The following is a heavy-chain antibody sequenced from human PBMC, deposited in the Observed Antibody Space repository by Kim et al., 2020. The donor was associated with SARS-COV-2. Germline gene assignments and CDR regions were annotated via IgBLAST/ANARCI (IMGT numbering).Heavy chain of an antibody. J-gene: IGHJ4*02. V-gene: IGHV3-23*01. Sequence: GGYLRLSCAASGFTFSSYAMSWVRQAPGKGLEWVSAISGSGGSTYYADSVKGRFTISRDNSKNTLYLQMNSLRAEDTAVYYCAKVKALDRPPVHSCGPSAYWGQGTLVTVSS. CDR2: ISGSGGST. D-gene: IGHD6-19*01. CDR3: AKVKALDRPPVHSCGPSAY. CDR1: GFTFSSYA.